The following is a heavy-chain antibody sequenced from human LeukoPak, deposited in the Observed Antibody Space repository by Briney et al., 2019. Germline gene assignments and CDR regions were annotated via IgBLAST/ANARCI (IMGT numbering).Heavy chain of an antibody. J-gene: IGHJ4*02. CDR2: IYYSGST. V-gene: IGHV4-39*01. CDR3: ARGDYYGSGSYYQSPPDY. D-gene: IGHD3-10*01. Sequence: SETLSLTCTVSGGSISSSSYYWGWIRQPPGKGPEWIGSIYYSGSTYYNPSLKSRVTISVDTSKNQFSLKLSSVTAADTAVYYCARGDYYGSGSYYQSPPDYWGQGTLVTVSS. CDR1: GGSISSSSYY.